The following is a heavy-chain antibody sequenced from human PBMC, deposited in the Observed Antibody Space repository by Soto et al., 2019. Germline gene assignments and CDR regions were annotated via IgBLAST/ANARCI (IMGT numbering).Heavy chain of an antibody. CDR3: ARLVNGTQYYFDL. J-gene: IGHJ4*01. Sequence: PXGSMALPGAACRVSVCILGVAWGLHRQSPGQGLEWIGNILYNGITYYNPSLKSRVTISADTSKNHFSLKLRSVTVADTAVFYRARLVNGTQYYFDLSGQ. D-gene: IGHD3-9*01. V-gene: IGHV4-39*02. CDR2: ILYNGIT. CDR1: RVSVCILGVA.